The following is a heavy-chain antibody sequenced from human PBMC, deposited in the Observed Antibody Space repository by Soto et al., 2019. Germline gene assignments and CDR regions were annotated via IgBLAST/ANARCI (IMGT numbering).Heavy chain of an antibody. Sequence: EVQLVESGGGLVQPGGSLRLSCAASGFTFSSYWMSWVRQAPGKGLEWVANIKQHGSEKYYVDSVKGRFTISRDNAKNSLYLQMNSLRAEDTAVYYCARDPNIVLVPAALRSYYYYYGMDVWGQGTTVTVSS. CDR2: IKQHGSEK. CDR3: ARDPNIVLVPAALRSYYYYYGMDV. CDR1: GFTFSSYW. J-gene: IGHJ6*02. D-gene: IGHD2-2*01. V-gene: IGHV3-7*01.